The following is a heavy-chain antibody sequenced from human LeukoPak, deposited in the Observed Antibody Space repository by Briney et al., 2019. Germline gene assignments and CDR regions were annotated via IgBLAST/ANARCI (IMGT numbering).Heavy chain of an antibody. D-gene: IGHD3-9*01. CDR1: GFSLSTSGVG. Sequence: SGPTLVKPTQTLTLTCTFSGFSLSTSGVGVGWIRQPPGKALEWLALIYWDDDKRYSPSLKSRLTITKDTSKNQVVLTMTNMDPVDTATYYCAHRWYDILTGSRPFDYWGQGTLVTVSP. CDR2: IYWDDDK. J-gene: IGHJ4*02. V-gene: IGHV2-5*02. CDR3: AHRWYDILTGSRPFDY.